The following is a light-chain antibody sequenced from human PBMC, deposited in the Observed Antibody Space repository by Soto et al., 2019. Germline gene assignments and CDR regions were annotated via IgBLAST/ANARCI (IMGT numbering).Light chain of an antibody. V-gene: IGLV1-40*01. CDR3: QSYDNSLSGVV. CDR2: ANT. Sequence: QSVLTQPPSVSGAPGPTVTISCTGSTSNIGAGYDVHWYQQLPGTAPKLLILANTHRPSGVPDRFSGSKSGTSASLAITGLQAEDEADYHCQSYDNSLSGVVFGGGTKLTVL. J-gene: IGLJ3*02. CDR1: TSNIGAGYD.